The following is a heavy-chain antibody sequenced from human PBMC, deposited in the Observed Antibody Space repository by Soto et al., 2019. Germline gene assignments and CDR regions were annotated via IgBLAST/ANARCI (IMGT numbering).Heavy chain of an antibody. D-gene: IGHD3-22*01. CDR1: GYTFTSCC. CDR3: ARTTYYYDSSGYYYGDFDY. V-gene: IGHV1-18*01. J-gene: IGHJ4*02. CDR2: ISAYNGNT. Sequence: GTSVKVSCKASGYTFTSCCSSWVRQATGQGLEWMGWISAYNGNTNYAQKLQGRVTMTTDTSTSTAYMELRSLRSDDTAVYYCARTTYYYDSSGYYYGDFDYWGQGTLVTVSS.